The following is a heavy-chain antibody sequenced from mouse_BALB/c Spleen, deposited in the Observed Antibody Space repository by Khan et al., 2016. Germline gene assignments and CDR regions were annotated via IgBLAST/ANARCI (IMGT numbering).Heavy chain of an antibody. J-gene: IGHJ2*01. CDR3: ARTARRGYFDY. D-gene: IGHD1-2*01. CDR1: GYTFSSYW. CDR2: ILPGSGST. V-gene: IGHV1-9*01. Sequence: QVQLQQSGAELMKPGASVKISCKATGYTFSSYWIEWVKQRPGHGLEWIGEILPGSGSTNYNEKFRGKATFTADTSSNTAYMQLSSLTSEDSAVHYCARTARRGYFDYWGQGTTLTVSS.